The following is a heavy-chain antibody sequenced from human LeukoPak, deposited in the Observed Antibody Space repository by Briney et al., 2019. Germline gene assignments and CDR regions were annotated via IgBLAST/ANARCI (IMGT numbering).Heavy chain of an antibody. V-gene: IGHV4-59*11. D-gene: IGHD1-26*01. CDR3: ARVWDFYAFDI. CDR2: IYYSGST. J-gene: IGHJ3*02. Sequence: SETLSLTCTVSGASITRHYWSWIRQPPGKGLEWIGYIYYSGSTSYNPSLKSRVTRSVDTSKTQFSLKLSSVTAADTAVYFCARVWDFYAFDIWGQGAMVTVSS. CDR1: GASITRHY.